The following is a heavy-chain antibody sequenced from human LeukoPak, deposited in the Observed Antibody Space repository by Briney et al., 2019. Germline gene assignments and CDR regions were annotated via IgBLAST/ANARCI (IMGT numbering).Heavy chain of an antibody. J-gene: IGHJ6*03. D-gene: IGHD1-26*01. CDR1: GGSISSSSYC. CDR2: IYYSGST. Sequence: SETLSLTCTVSGGSISSSSYCWGWIRQPPGKGLEWIGSIYYSGSTYYNPSLKSRVTISVDTSKNQFSLKLSSVTAADTAVYYCARDDRVGAILGYMDVWGKGTTVTVSS. V-gene: IGHV4-39*07. CDR3: ARDDRVGAILGYMDV.